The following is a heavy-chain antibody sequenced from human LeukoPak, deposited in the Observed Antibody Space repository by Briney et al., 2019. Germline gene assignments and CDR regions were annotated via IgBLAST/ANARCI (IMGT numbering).Heavy chain of an antibody. CDR2: ISAGSGNT. CDR3: AREPRSPSPYDFWSGYPDY. J-gene: IGHJ4*02. Sequence: GASVKVSCKASGDSSRTNAIVWLRQAPGQRPEWMGWISAGSGNTKYSQTFQDRLTLTRDTAASTVYMDLSSLRPEDTAVYFCAREPRSPSPYDFWSGYPDYWGQGTLVTVSS. D-gene: IGHD3-3*01. CDR1: GDSSRTNA. V-gene: IGHV1-3*01.